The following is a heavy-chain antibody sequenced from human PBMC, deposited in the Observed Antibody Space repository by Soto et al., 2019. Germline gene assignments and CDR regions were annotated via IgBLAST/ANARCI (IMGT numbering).Heavy chain of an antibody. J-gene: IGHJ4*02. CDR2: IYYSGST. CDR3: ARELIAAAGTPDYFDY. D-gene: IGHD6-13*01. Sequence: PSETLSLTXTVSGGSISSGGYYWSWIRQHPGKGLEWIGYIYYSGSTYYNPSLKSRVTISVDTSKNQFSLKLSSVTAADTAVYYCARELIAAAGTPDYFDYWGQGALVTVSS. V-gene: IGHV4-31*02. CDR1: GGSISSGGYY.